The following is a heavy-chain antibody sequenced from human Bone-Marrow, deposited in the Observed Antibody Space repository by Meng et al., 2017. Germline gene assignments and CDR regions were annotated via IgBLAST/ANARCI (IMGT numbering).Heavy chain of an antibody. Sequence: GESLKTSCAASGFTFSSYSMNWVRQAPGKGLEGVSSISSSSSYIYYEDSVKGRFTISRDNAKNSLYLQMNSLRAEDTAVYYCAREKVYSGSYSPYYYYYGMDVWGQGTTVTVSS. CDR3: AREKVYSGSYSPYYYYYGMDV. CDR1: GFTFSSYS. D-gene: IGHD1-26*01. J-gene: IGHJ6*02. CDR2: ISSSSSYI. V-gene: IGHV3-21*01.